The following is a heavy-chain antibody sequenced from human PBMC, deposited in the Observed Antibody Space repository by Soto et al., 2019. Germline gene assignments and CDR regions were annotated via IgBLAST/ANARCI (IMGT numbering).Heavy chain of an antibody. CDR2: IYYSGSA. J-gene: IGHJ4*02. Sequence: SETLSLTCTVAGGYISSSDYYWGWIRQPPGKGLEWIGNIYYSGSASYNPSLKSRVTISVDTSKNQVSLKLSSVTAADTAVYNCVSGYPWVGFDYWGQGTLVTVS. D-gene: IGHD5-18*01. CDR3: VSGYPWVGFDY. V-gene: IGHV4-39*01. CDR1: GGYISSSDYY.